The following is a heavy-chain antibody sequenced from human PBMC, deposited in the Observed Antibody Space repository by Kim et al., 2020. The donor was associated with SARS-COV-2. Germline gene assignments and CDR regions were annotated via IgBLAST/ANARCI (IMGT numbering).Heavy chain of an antibody. Sequence: GGSLRRSCAASGFTFSSYAMHWVRQAPGKGLEWVAVISYDGSNKYYADSVKGRFTISRDNSKNTLYLQMNSLRAEDTAVYYCARDLIDYGDYYYYGMDVWGQGTTVTVSS. V-gene: IGHV3-30*04. J-gene: IGHJ6*02. D-gene: IGHD4-17*01. CDR1: GFTFSSYA. CDR3: ARDLIDYGDYYYYGMDV. CDR2: ISYDGSNK.